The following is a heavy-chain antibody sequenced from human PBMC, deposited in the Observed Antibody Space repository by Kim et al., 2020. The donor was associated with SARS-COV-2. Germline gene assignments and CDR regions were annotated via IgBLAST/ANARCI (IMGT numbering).Heavy chain of an antibody. CDR1: GFNLGSYG. CDR2: IWYDGRNK. V-gene: IGHV3-33*06. J-gene: IGHJ6*01. CDR3: AKDLGGCDRFRSAYY. Sequence: GGPLRLSCGTSGFNLGSYGMNWVRQAPGRGLEWVAVIWYDGRNKYYADSAKGRFTNSRDTSKNMVYLKMNSLRVEETALYYSAKDLGGCDRFRSAYY. D-gene: IGHD3-16*01.